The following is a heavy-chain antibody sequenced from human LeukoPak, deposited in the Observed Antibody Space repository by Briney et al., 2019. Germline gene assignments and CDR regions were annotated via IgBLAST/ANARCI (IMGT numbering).Heavy chain of an antibody. J-gene: IGHJ1*01. D-gene: IGHD6-13*01. CDR1: GYTFISYG. CDR3: ARDTIAAAGPGYFQH. Sequence: ASVKVSCKVSGYTFISYGISWVRQAPGQGLEWMGWINAYNGNTNYAQKVQGRVTMTTDTSTSTAYMELRSLRSDDTAVYYCARDTIAAAGPGYFQHWGQGTLVTVSS. CDR2: INAYNGNT. V-gene: IGHV1-18*01.